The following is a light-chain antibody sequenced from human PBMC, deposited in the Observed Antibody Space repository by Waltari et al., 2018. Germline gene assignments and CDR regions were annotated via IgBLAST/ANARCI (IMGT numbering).Light chain of an antibody. CDR1: QDISNY. CDR2: DAS. CDR3: QQYDNLPLT. V-gene: IGKV1-33*01. J-gene: IGKJ3*01. Sequence: DIQMTQSPSSLSASVGDRVTITCQASQDISNYLNWYQQKPGKDPQLLIYDASNLETGVPSRFSGSGSGTDFTFTISSLQPEDIATYYCQQYDNLPLTFGPGTKVDIK.